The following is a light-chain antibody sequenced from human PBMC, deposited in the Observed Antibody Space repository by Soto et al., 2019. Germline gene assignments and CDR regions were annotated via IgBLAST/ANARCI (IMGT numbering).Light chain of an antibody. CDR3: SSYTSSSTSV. CDR2: EVS. V-gene: IGLV2-14*01. Sequence: QSALTQPASVSGSPGQSITISCSGTSSDVGGYNYVSWYQHHPGKAPKLMIFEVSNRPSGTSNRFSGSKSGNTASLTISGLQGEDEADYYCSSYTSSSTSVFGTGTKLTVL. J-gene: IGLJ1*01. CDR1: SSDVGGYNY.